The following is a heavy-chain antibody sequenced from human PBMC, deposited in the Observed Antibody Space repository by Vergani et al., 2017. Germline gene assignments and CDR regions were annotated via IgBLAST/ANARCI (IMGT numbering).Heavy chain of an antibody. CDR3: ASRYCSSTSCGYYGMDV. J-gene: IGHJ6*02. Sequence: QVQLQESGPGLVKPSETLSLTCTVSGGSISSYYWSWIRQPPGKGLEWIGYIYYSGSTNSNPSLKSRVTISVDTSKNQFSLKLSSVTAADTAVYYCASRYCSSTSCGYYGMDVWGQGTTVTVSS. CDR2: IYYSGST. V-gene: IGHV4-59*08. CDR1: GGSISSYY. D-gene: IGHD2-2*01.